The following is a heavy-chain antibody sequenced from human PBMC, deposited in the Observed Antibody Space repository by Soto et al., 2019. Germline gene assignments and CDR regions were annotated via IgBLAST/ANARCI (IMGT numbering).Heavy chain of an antibody. D-gene: IGHD2-15*01. J-gene: IGHJ4*02. CDR3: ARDARQVTL. Sequence: QVQLVESGGGLVKPGGSLRLSCAASGFTFSDYYMNWIRQAPGKGLEWVSNISSSDNTIYYADSVKGRFTISRDNSKNSPYLQISSLGAEDTAVYYCARDARQVTLWGQGTLVTVSS. CDR2: ISSSDNTI. V-gene: IGHV3-11*01. CDR1: GFTFSDYY.